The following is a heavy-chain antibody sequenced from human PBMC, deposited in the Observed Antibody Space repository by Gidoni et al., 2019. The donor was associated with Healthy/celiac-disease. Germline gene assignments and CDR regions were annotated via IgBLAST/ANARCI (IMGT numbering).Heavy chain of an antibody. CDR2: ISYDGSNK. CDR1: GFTFSSYA. V-gene: IGHV3-30-3*01. Sequence: QVQLVESGGGVVQPGRSLRLSCAASGFTFSSYAMHWVRQAPGKGLEWVAVISYDGSNKYYADSVKGRFTISRDNFKNTLYLQMNSLRAEDTAVYYCARDRRIYINYYDSSGYDAFDIWGQGTMVTVSS. J-gene: IGHJ3*02. CDR3: ARDRRIYINYYDSSGYDAFDI. D-gene: IGHD3-22*01.